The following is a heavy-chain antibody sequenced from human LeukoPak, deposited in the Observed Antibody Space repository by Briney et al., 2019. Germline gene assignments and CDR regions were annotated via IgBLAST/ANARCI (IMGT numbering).Heavy chain of an antibody. CDR2: ISSSSSYI. V-gene: IGHV3-21*01. CDR3: ARTPYYYGMDV. CDR1: GFTFSFFG. J-gene: IGHJ6*02. D-gene: IGHD3-16*01. Sequence: PGGSLRLSCAASGFTFSFFGMNWVRQAPGKGLECVSSISSSSSYIYYADSVKGRFTISRDNAENSLYLQMNSLRAEDTAVYYCARTPYYYGMDVWGQGTTVTVSS.